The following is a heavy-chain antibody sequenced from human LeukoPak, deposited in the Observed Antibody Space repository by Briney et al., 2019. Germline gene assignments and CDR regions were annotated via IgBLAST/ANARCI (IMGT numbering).Heavy chain of an antibody. CDR1: GFTFSSYG. J-gene: IGHJ4*02. CDR2: IRYDGSNK. V-gene: IGHV3-30*02. D-gene: IGHD6-19*01. Sequence: GGSLRLSCAASGFTFSSYGMHWVRQAPGKGLEWVAFIRYDGSNKYYADSVKGRFTISRDNSKNTLYLQMNSLRAEDTAVYYCARDPYSSGWIDYWGQGTLVTVSS. CDR3: ARDPYSSGWIDY.